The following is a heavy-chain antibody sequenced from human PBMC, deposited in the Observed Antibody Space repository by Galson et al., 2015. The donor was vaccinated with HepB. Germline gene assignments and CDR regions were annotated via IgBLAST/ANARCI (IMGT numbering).Heavy chain of an antibody. Sequence: SLRLSCAASGFTFSSYWMSWVRQAPGKGLEWVANIKQDGSEKYYVDSVKGRFTISRDNAKNPLYLQMNSLRAEDTAVYYCARGALGDYPHDYYYGMDVWGQGTTVTVSS. J-gene: IGHJ6*02. CDR2: IKQDGSEK. D-gene: IGHD4-17*01. V-gene: IGHV3-7*03. CDR3: ARGALGDYPHDYYYGMDV. CDR1: GFTFSSYW.